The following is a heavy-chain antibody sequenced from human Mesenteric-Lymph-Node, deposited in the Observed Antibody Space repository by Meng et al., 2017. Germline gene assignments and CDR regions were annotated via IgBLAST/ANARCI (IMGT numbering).Heavy chain of an antibody. CDR2: ISSSSSYI. Sequence: GESLKISCAASGFTFSSYSMNWVRQAPGKGLEWVSSISSSSSYIYYADSVKGRFTISRDNAKNSLYLQMNSLRAEDTAVYYCLTTSQSFIVDWGQGTLVTVSS. J-gene: IGHJ4*02. CDR1: GFTFSSYS. V-gene: IGHV3-21*01. D-gene: IGHD4-17*01. CDR3: LTTSQSFIVD.